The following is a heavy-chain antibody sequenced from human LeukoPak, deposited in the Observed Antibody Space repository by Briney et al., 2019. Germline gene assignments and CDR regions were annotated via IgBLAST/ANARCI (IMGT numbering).Heavy chain of an antibody. D-gene: IGHD6-19*01. J-gene: IGHJ4*02. CDR1: GGSFSGYY. V-gene: IGHV4-34*01. CDR2: INHSGST. CDR3: ATTGYSSGWYLGY. Sequence: KTSETLSLTCAVYGGSFSGYYWSWIRQPPGKGLEWIGEINHSGSTNCNPSLKSRVTISVDTSKNQFSLKLSSVTAADTAVYYCATTGYSSGWYLGYWGQGTLVTVSS.